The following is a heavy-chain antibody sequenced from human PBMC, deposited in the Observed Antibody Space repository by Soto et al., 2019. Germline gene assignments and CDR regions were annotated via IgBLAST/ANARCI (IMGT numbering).Heavy chain of an antibody. Sequence: SVKVSCKASGYTFTSYGISWVRQAPGQGLEWMGWISAYNGNTNYAQKLQGRVTMTTDTSTSTAYMELRSLRSDDTAVYYCARLDRKLTKYYYDSSGYNYWGQGNLVTVSS. J-gene: IGHJ4*02. CDR1: GYTFTSYG. V-gene: IGHV1-18*04. CDR3: ARLDRKLTKYYYDSSGYNY. CDR2: ISAYNGNT. D-gene: IGHD3-22*01.